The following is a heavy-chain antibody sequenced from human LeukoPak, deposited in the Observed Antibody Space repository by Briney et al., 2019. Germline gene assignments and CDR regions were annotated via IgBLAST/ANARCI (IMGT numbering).Heavy chain of an antibody. CDR1: GFTFRRYV. CDR2: ISDSGDGT. J-gene: IGHJ4*02. Sequence: PGGSLRLSCTASGFTFRRYVFSWVRQAPGKGLEWVSAISDSGDGTYYADSVKGRFTISRDNSKNTLYLQMNGLGAEDTAVYYCAKVHAIRPFDYWGQGTLVTVSS. CDR3: AKVHAIRPFDY. D-gene: IGHD5-12*01. V-gene: IGHV3-23*01.